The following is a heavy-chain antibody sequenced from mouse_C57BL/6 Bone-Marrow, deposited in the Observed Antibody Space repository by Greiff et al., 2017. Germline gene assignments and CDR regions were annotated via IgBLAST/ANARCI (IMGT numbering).Heavy chain of an antibody. J-gene: IGHJ2*01. D-gene: IGHD1-1*01. Sequence: QVHVKQSGAELVRPGASVKLSCKASGYTFTDYYINWVKQRPGQGLEWIARIYPGSGNTYYNEKFKGKATLTAEKSSSTAYMQLSSLTSGDSAVYFCARGYGSSYVDDYWGQGTTLTVSS. V-gene: IGHV1-76*01. CDR3: ARGYGSSYVDDY. CDR1: GYTFTDYY. CDR2: IYPGSGNT.